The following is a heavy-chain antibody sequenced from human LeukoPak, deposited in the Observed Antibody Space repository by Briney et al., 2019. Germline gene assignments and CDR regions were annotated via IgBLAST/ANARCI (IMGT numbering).Heavy chain of an antibody. J-gene: IGHJ4*02. Sequence: GGALRLSCAGSGFTFSNYWRIWVRQAPGKGLELVANIKENGSEKYYVDSLKGRITISRDNAKNSLYLQMNNLRAEDTAVYYCARELVVKQDLDCWGQGTLVTVSS. CDR1: GFTFSNYW. CDR3: ARELVVKQDLDC. CDR2: IKENGSEK. D-gene: IGHD2-15*01. V-gene: IGHV3-7*01.